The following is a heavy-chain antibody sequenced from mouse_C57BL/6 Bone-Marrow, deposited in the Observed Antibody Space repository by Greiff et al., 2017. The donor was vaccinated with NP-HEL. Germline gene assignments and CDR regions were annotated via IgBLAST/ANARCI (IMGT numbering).Heavy chain of an antibody. CDR2: INPSTGGT. CDR1: GYSFTGYY. Sequence: EVKLVESGPELVKPGASVKISCKASGYSFTGYYMNWVKQSPEKSLEWIGEINPSTGGTTYNQKFKAKATLTVDKSSSTAYMQLKSLTSEDSAVYYCARQLRSYWGQGTSVTVSS. CDR3: ARQLRSY. D-gene: IGHD3-2*02. V-gene: IGHV1-42*01. J-gene: IGHJ4*01.